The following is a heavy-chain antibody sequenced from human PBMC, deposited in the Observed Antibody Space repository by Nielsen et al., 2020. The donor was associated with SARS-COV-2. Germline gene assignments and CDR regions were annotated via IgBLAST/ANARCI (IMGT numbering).Heavy chain of an antibody. Sequence: GGSLRLSCAASGFTFDDYGMSWVRQAPGKGLEWVGFIRSKAYGGTTEYAASVKGRFTISRDDSKSIAYLQMNSLKTEDTAVYYCTRDEDYYDSSGYYPPYFDYWGQGTLVTVSS. CDR1: GFTFDDYG. CDR3: TRDEDYYDSSGYYPPYFDY. D-gene: IGHD3-22*01. CDR2: IRSKAYGGTT. J-gene: IGHJ4*02. V-gene: IGHV3-49*04.